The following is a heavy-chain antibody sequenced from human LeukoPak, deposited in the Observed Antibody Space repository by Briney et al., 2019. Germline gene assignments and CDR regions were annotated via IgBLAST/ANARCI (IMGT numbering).Heavy chain of an antibody. D-gene: IGHD3-10*01. CDR2: ISSSSSYI. Sequence: PGGSLRLPCAASGFTFSSYSMNWVRQAPGKGLEWVSSISSSSSYIYYADSVKGRFTISRDNAKNSLYLQMNSLRAEDTAVYYCASDYYGSGSQEAVDYWGQGTLVTVSS. J-gene: IGHJ4*02. CDR1: GFTFSSYS. CDR3: ASDYYGSGSQEAVDY. V-gene: IGHV3-21*01.